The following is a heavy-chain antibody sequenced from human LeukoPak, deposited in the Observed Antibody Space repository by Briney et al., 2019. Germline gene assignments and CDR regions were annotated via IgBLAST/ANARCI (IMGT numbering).Heavy chain of an antibody. J-gene: IGHJ4*02. V-gene: IGHV1-2*02. CDR1: GYTFTGYY. CDR3: ARVLRYDDSSGYYAY. CDR2: INPNSGGT. D-gene: IGHD3-22*01. Sequence: ASVKVSCKASGYTFTGYYMHWVRQAPGQGLEWMGWINPNSGGTNYAQTLQGRVTMTRDTSISIVYMELSGLRTDDTAVYYCARVLRYDDSSGYYAYRGQGTLVNVSS.